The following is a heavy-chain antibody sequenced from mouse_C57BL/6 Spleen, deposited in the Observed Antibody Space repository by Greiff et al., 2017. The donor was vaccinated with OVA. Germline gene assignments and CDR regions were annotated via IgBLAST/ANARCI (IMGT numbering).Heavy chain of an antibody. J-gene: IGHJ2*01. CDR3: ARSGIWEYYFDY. D-gene: IGHD1-1*02. V-gene: IGHV1-54*01. Sequence: VQLQQSGAELVRPGTSVKVSCKASGYAFTNYLIEWVKQRPGQGLEWIGVINPGSGGTNYNEKFKGKATLTADKSYRTAYMQLSSLTSEDSAVYFCARSGIWEYYFDYWGQGTTLTVSS. CDR2: INPGSGGT. CDR1: GYAFTNYL.